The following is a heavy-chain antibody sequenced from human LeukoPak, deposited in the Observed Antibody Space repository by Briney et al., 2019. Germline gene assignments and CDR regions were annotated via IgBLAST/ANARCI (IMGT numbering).Heavy chain of an antibody. CDR2: IYYSGST. CDR1: GGSISSYY. V-gene: IGHV4-59*01. D-gene: IGHD4-11*01. Sequence: SETLSLTCTVSGGSISSYYWNWIRQPPGKGLEWIGYIYYSGSTNYNPSLKSRVTISVDTSKNQFSLKLSSVTAADTAVYYCASLNNDYLFDFENWGQGTLVTVSS. CDR3: ASLNNDYLFDFEN. J-gene: IGHJ4*02.